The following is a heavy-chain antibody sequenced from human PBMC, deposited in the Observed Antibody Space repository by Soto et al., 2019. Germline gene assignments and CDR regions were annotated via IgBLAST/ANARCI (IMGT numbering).Heavy chain of an antibody. CDR2: ISGSGGST. D-gene: IGHD3-10*01. Sequence: GGSLRLSCAASGFTFSSYAMSWVRQAPGKGLEWVSAISGSGGSTYYADSVKGRYTISRDNSKNTLYLQMNSLRAEDTAVYYCAKDSVLSPWYYYGMDVWGQGTTVTVSS. CDR3: AKDSVLSPWYYYGMDV. CDR1: GFTFSSYA. V-gene: IGHV3-23*01. J-gene: IGHJ6*02.